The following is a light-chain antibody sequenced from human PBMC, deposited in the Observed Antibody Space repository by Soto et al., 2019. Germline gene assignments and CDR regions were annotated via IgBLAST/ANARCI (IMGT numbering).Light chain of an antibody. CDR3: QQYNSYWT. J-gene: IGKJ1*01. CDR2: DAS. CDR1: QSISSW. V-gene: IGKV1-5*01. Sequence: DIPMTQSPSTLSASVGDRVTITCRASQSISSWLAWYQQKPGKAPKLLIYDASSLESGVPSRFTGRGSGTEFTRTISSLQPDDFATYYCQQYNSYWTFGQGTKVEIK.